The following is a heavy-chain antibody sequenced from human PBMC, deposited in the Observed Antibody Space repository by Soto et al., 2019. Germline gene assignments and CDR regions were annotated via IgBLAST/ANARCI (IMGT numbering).Heavy chain of an antibody. Sequence: GESLKISCKGSGYSFTSYWISWVRQMPGKGLEWMGRIDPSDSYTNYSPSFQGHVTISADKSISTAYLQWSSLKASDTAMYYCARLSEYGDYPTTQKDYWGQGTLVTVSS. J-gene: IGHJ4*02. CDR1: GYSFTSYW. D-gene: IGHD4-17*01. CDR2: IDPSDSYT. CDR3: ARLSEYGDYPTTQKDY. V-gene: IGHV5-10-1*01.